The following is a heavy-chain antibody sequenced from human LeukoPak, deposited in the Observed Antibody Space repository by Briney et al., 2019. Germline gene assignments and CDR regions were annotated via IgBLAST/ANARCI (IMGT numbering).Heavy chain of an antibody. CDR2: ISYDGSNK. J-gene: IGHJ4*02. V-gene: IGHV3-30-3*02. D-gene: IGHD6-13*01. CDR1: GFTFSSYA. Sequence: GGSLRLSCAASGFTFSSYAMHWVRQAPGKGLEWVAVISYDGSNKYYADSVKGRFTISRDNSKNTLYLQMNSLRAEDTAVYYCAKCPYKSSYDYWGQGTLVTVSS. CDR3: AKCPYKSSYDY.